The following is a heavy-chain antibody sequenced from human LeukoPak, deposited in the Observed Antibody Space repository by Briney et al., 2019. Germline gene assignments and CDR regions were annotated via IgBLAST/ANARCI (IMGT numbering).Heavy chain of an antibody. J-gene: IGHJ4*02. V-gene: IGHV3-21*01. Sequence: PGGSLRLSCAASGFTFSSYSMNWVRQAPGKGLEWVSSISSSSSYIYYADSVKGRFTISRDNAKNSLYLQMNSLRAEDTAVYYCAGQYDYVWGSYAGGYYFDYWGQGTLVTVSS. D-gene: IGHD3-16*01. CDR1: GFTFSSYS. CDR2: ISSSSSYI. CDR3: AGQYDYVWGSYAGGYYFDY.